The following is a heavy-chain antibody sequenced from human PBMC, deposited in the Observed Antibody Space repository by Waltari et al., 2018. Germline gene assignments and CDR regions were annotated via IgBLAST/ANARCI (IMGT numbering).Heavy chain of an antibody. D-gene: IGHD2-15*01. V-gene: IGHV3-30*02. Sequence: QVQLVESGGGVVQPGGSLRLSCAASGFTFSSYGMHWVRQAPGKGLEWVAFIRYDGSNKYYADSVKCRFTISRDNSKNTLYLQMNSLRAEDTAVYYCAKAAVAATSAAYWGQGTLVTVSS. CDR3: AKAAVAATSAAY. J-gene: IGHJ4*02. CDR1: GFTFSSYG. CDR2: IRYDGSNK.